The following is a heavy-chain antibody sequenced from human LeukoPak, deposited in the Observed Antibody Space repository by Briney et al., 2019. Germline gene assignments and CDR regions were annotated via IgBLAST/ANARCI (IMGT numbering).Heavy chain of an antibody. V-gene: IGHV3-30*04. CDR1: GFTFSSYA. CDR3: ARPVDYDFWSGYAY. D-gene: IGHD3-3*01. J-gene: IGHJ4*02. CDR2: ISYDGSNK. Sequence: GGSLRLSCAASGFTFSSYAMHWVRQAPGKGLEWVAVISYDGSNKYYADSVKGRFTISRDNSKNTLYLQMNSLRAEDTAVYYCARPVDYDFWSGYAYWGQGTLVTVSS.